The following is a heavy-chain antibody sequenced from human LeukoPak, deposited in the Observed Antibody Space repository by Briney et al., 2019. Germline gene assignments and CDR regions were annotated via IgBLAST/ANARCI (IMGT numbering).Heavy chain of an antibody. Sequence: GGSLRLSCAASGFTFSSYSMNWVRQAPGKGLEWVSSISSSGSTIYYADSVKGRFTISRDNAKNSLYLQMNSLRAEDTAVYYCAKSRYCSGGSCYFDYWGQGTLVTVSS. D-gene: IGHD2-15*01. V-gene: IGHV3-21*04. CDR3: AKSRYCSGGSCYFDY. CDR1: GFTFSSYS. CDR2: ISSSGSTI. J-gene: IGHJ4*02.